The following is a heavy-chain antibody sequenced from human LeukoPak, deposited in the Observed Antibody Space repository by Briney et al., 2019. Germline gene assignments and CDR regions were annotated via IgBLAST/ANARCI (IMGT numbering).Heavy chain of an antibody. CDR3: ARDLSSAWFYY. CDR1: GGSISTSNYF. Sequence: PSENLSLTCTASGGSISTSNYFWGWIRQPPGKGLEWIGTISYSGTTYYNPSLKSRVTMAVDTSNNQFSLKVNSVTAADTAVYYCARDLSSAWFYYWDQGTLVTVSS. V-gene: IGHV4-39*07. J-gene: IGHJ4*02. CDR2: ISYSGTT. D-gene: IGHD6-13*01.